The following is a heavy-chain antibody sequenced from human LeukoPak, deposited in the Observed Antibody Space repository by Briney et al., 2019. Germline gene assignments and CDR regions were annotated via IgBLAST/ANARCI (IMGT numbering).Heavy chain of an antibody. CDR3: ARQGNTTSPFDC. V-gene: IGHV4-34*01. CDR1: GGSFSDYY. J-gene: IGHJ4*02. CDR2: IYHSGST. D-gene: IGHD1-14*01. Sequence: SETLSLTCAVYGGSFSDYYWSWIRQPPGKGLEWIGEIYHSGSTKYNPSLKSRVTMSVDTSKNQFSLKLSSVTAADTAVYYCARQGNTTSPFDCWGQGTLVTVSS.